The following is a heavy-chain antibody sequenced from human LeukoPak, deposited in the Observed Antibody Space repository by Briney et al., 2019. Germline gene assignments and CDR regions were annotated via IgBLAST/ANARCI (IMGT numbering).Heavy chain of an antibody. CDR1: GFTFSTYN. V-gene: IGHV3-48*01. Sequence: LPGGSLRLSCAASGFTFSTYNMNWVRQAPGKGLEWVSYISSSSGTIYYADSVQGRFTISRDNAKNSLYLQMNSLRAEDTAVYYCARRLTASGKHYFDYWGQGTLVTVSS. J-gene: IGHJ4*02. D-gene: IGHD6-13*01. CDR2: ISSSSGTI. CDR3: ARRLTASGKHYFDY.